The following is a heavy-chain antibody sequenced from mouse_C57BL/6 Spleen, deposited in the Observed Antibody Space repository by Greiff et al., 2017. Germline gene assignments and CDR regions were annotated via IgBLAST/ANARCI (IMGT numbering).Heavy chain of an antibody. V-gene: IGHV1-69*01. CDR1: GYTFTSYW. J-gene: IGHJ2*01. Sequence: VQLKESGAELVMPGASVKLSCKASGYTFTSYWVHWVKQRPGQGLEWIGEIDPSDSYTNYNQKFKGKSTLTVDKSSSTAYMQLSSLTSEDSAVYYCARSSFDYWGQGTTLTVSS. CDR2: IDPSDSYT. CDR3: ARSSFDY.